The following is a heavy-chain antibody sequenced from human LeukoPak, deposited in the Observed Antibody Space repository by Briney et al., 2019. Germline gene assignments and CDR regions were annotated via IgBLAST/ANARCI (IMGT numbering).Heavy chain of an antibody. CDR3: ARTRYYYNSRSYGAPYYFDY. V-gene: IGHV4-39*01. D-gene: IGHD3-10*01. CDR2: IYYSGST. CDR1: GCSISSNSYY. J-gene: IGHJ4*02. Sequence: SETLSLTCAVSGCSISSNSYYWGWIRQPPGKGLEWIGSIYYSGSTYYNPSLKSRITISVDTSKNQFSLKLSCVTAADTAVYYCARTRYYYNSRSYGAPYYFDYWGQGTLVTVSS.